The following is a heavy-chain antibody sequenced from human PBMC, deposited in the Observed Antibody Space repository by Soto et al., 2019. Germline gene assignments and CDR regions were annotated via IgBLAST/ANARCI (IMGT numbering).Heavy chain of an antibody. D-gene: IGHD2-8*01. CDR2: IIPIFGTA. Sequence: GASVKVSFNGSGGTFSSYASSWLRQTPGQGLEWMGGIIPIFGTANYAQKFQGRVTITADESTSTAYMELSSLRSEDTAVYYCASVQEDIVLMVYATPGYGMDVWGQGTTVTVSS. J-gene: IGHJ6*02. CDR1: GGTFSSYA. V-gene: IGHV1-69*13. CDR3: ASVQEDIVLMVYATPGYGMDV.